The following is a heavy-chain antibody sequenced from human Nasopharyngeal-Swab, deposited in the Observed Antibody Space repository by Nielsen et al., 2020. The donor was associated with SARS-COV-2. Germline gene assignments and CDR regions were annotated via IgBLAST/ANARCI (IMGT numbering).Heavy chain of an antibody. CDR1: GGSISSYY. Sequence: SETLSLTCTVSGGSISSYYWSWIRQPPGKGLEWIGYIHYSGSTNYNPSLKSRVTISVDTSKNQFSLKLSSVTAADTAVYYCARHANYDYVWGSYRPHDAFDIWGQGTMVTVSS. V-gene: IGHV4-59*08. CDR3: ARHANYDYVWGSYRPHDAFDI. CDR2: IHYSGST. D-gene: IGHD3-16*02. J-gene: IGHJ3*02.